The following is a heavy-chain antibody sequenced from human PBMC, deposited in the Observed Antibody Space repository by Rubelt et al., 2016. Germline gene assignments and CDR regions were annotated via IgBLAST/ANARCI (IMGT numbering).Heavy chain of an antibody. D-gene: IGHD6-19*01. J-gene: IGHJ4*02. V-gene: IGHV1-3*01. CDR2: INAGNGNT. CDR3: ATGYSSGWYVAY. CDR1: GYSFTTYS. Sequence: QVQLVQSGAEVKKPGASVKVSCKAAGYSFTTYSIHWVRQAPGQRLEWMGWINAGNGNTKYSQKFQGSVTITRDTSASTAYMELSSLRSEDTAIYYCATGYSSGWYVAYWGQGTLVTVSS.